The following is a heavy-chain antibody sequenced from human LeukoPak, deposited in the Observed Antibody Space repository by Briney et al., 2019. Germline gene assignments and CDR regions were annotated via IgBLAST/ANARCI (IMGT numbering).Heavy chain of an antibody. J-gene: IGHJ5*02. CDR3: ATDFSMVRGVNWFDP. CDR1: GYTLTQLS. Sequence: ASVKVSCKLSGYTLTQLSMHWVRQAPGKGLEWMGGFDPEDGETIYAQKFQGRVTMTEDTSTDTAYMELSRLRSEDAAVYYCATDFSMVRGVNWFDPWGQGTLVTVSS. CDR2: FDPEDGET. V-gene: IGHV1-24*01. D-gene: IGHD3-10*01.